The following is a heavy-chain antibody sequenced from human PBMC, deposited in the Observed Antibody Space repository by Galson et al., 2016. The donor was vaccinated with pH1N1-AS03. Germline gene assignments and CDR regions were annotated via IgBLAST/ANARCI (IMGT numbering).Heavy chain of an antibody. CDR2: ISDNGINT. CDR3: IKEGNRLQSRRSDAFDI. D-gene: IGHD5-18*01. CDR1: EFTFRTFS. V-gene: IGHV3-64D*06. J-gene: IGHJ3*02. Sequence: SLRLSCAASEFTFRTFSIYWVRQAPGKGLEYVSGISDNGINTYYADPVKARFTISREKSKNTVYLQMSSLRTEDTAVYYCIKEGNRLQSRRSDAFDIWGRGTMVTVSS.